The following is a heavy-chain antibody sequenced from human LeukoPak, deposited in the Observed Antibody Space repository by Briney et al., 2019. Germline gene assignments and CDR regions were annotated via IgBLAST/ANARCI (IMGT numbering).Heavy chain of an antibody. CDR2: IYYSGST. J-gene: IGHJ4*02. V-gene: IGHV4-38-2*02. D-gene: IGHD4-23*01. CDR1: GYSISSGYY. Sequence: SETLSLTCTVSGYSISSGYYWGWIRQPPGKGLEWIGSIYYSGSTYYNPSLKSRVTISVDTSKNQFSLKLSSVTAADTAVYYCARVAGPDYGGNSGLVDYWGQGTLVTVSS. CDR3: ARVAGPDYGGNSGLVDY.